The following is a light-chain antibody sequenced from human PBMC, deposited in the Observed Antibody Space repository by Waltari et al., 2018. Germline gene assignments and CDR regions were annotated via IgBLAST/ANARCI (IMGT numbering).Light chain of an antibody. J-gene: IGKJ4*01. Sequence: DIVMTQSPDSLAVSLGERAIINCKSRQSVLASSTNKNYLAWYQQKPGQPPKLLISWASTRESGVPDRFSGSGSGTDFTLTISSLQAEDVAVYYCHQYYRLPLTFGGGTKVELK. CDR3: HQYYRLPLT. V-gene: IGKV4-1*01. CDR2: WAS. CDR1: QSVLASSTNKNY.